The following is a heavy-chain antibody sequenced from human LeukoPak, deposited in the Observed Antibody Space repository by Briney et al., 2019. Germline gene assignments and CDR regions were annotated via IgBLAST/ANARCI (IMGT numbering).Heavy chain of an antibody. CDR1: GFTFSSYA. CDR2: ISESDGTT. V-gene: IGHV3-23*01. Sequence: QAGGSLRLSCAISGFTFSSYAMSWVRQAPGKGLEWVASISESDGTTFDADSVKGRFTISRDNSKNTLYLQMNSLRAEDTAVYYCGGTGGFYFDYWGQGIRVTVSS. D-gene: IGHD3-10*01. J-gene: IGHJ4*02. CDR3: GGTGGFYFDY.